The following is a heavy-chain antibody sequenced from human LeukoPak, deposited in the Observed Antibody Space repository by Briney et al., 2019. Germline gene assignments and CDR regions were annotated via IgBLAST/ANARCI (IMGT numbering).Heavy chain of an antibody. J-gene: IGHJ4*02. V-gene: IGHV3-23*01. CDR3: AKDSGKPYCSGGSCRPLGY. CDR1: GFTFSSYA. D-gene: IGHD2-15*01. CDR2: ISGSGGST. Sequence: GGSLRLSCAASGFTFSSYAMSWVRQAPGKGLEWVSAISGSGGSTYYADSVKGRFTISRDNSENTLYLQMNSLRAEDTAVYYCAKDSGKPYCSGGSCRPLGYWGQGTLVTVSS.